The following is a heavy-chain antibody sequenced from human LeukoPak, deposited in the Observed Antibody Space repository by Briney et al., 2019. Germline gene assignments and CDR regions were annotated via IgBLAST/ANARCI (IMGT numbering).Heavy chain of an antibody. D-gene: IGHD3-3*01. V-gene: IGHV3-23*01. J-gene: IGHJ6*02. CDR3: AKGPITIFGDNLSYYYYYYGMDV. Sequence: PGGSLRLSCAASGFTFSSYAMSWVRQAPGKGLGWVSAISGSGGSTYYADSVKGRFTISRDNSKNTLYLQMNSLRAEDTAVYYCAKGPITIFGDNLSYYYYYYGMDVWGQGTTVTVSS. CDR1: GFTFSSYA. CDR2: ISGSGGST.